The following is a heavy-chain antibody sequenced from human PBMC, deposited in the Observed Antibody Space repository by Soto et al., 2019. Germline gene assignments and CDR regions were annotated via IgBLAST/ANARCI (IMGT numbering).Heavy chain of an antibody. D-gene: IGHD5-18*01. CDR2: IYYSGST. Sequence: PSETLSLTCTVSGGSISSGGYYWIWIRQHPGKGLEWIGYIYYSGSTYYNPSLKSRVTISVDTSKNQFSLKLISVTAADTGVYFCAREGNLGRWIQPLDSWGQGTLVTVCS. J-gene: IGHJ4*02. V-gene: IGHV4-31*03. CDR1: GGSISSGGYY. CDR3: AREGNLGRWIQPLDS.